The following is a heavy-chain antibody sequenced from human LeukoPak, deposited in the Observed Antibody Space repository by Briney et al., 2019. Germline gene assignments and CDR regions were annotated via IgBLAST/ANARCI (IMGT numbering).Heavy chain of an antibody. CDR2: INPSGGST. CDR3: ARHSGSYAYFDY. J-gene: IGHJ4*02. CDR1: GYTFTSYY. D-gene: IGHD1-26*01. V-gene: IGHV1-46*01. Sequence: GASVKVSCKASGYTFTSYYMHWVRQAPGQGLEWMGIINPSGGSTSYAQKFQGRVTMTRDTSTSTVYIELSSLRSEDTAVYYCARHSGSYAYFDYWGQGTLVTVSS.